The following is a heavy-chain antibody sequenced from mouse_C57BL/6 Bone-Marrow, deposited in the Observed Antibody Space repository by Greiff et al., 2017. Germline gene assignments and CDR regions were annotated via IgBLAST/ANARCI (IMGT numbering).Heavy chain of an antibody. V-gene: IGHV1-81*01. J-gene: IGHJ3*01. CDR2: IYPRSGNT. CDR3: ARGGSS. Sequence: QVQLQQSVAELARPGASVKLSCTASGYTFTSYGISWVKQRTGQGLEWIGEIYPRSGNTYYNEKFKGKATLTADKSSITAYMELLSLTSEDSSVYFCARGGSSWGQGALVTVSA. D-gene: IGHD1-1*01. CDR1: GYTFTSYG.